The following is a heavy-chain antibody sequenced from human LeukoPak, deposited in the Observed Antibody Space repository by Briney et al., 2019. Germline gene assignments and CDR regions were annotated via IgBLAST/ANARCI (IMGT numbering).Heavy chain of an antibody. Sequence: SETLSLTCTVSGYSISSGYYWGWIRQPPGKGLEWIGSIYHSGSTYYNPSLKSRVTISVDTSKNQFSLKLSSVTAADTAVYYCARHPSSSYDILTGYQNWFDPWGQGTLVTVSS. J-gene: IGHJ5*02. CDR1: GYSISSGYY. CDR2: IYHSGST. D-gene: IGHD3-9*01. CDR3: ARHPSSSYDILTGYQNWFDP. V-gene: IGHV4-38-2*02.